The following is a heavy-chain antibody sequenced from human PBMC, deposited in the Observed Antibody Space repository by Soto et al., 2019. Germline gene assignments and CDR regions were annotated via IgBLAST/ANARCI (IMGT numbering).Heavy chain of an antibody. CDR3: VRQAGGASTPGDDY. Sequence: QVQLVQSGAEVRKPGASVRVSCKASGYTFDAFDIHWVRQATGQGLELMGWMNPYTGETAYTQTFRGRVSMTRDTSVSTAYMELTNLTSEDSAIYFCVRQAGGASTPGDDYWGQGTLVTVSS. J-gene: IGHJ4*02. V-gene: IGHV1-8*01. D-gene: IGHD2-15*01. CDR1: GYTFDAFD. CDR2: MNPYTGET.